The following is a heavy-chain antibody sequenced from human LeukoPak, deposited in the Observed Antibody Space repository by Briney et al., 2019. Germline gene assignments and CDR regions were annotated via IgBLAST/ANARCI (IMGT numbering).Heavy chain of an antibody. CDR3: AKGSAAPIYAGAEYFQH. D-gene: IGHD2-2*01. CDR2: IRYDGSNK. CDR1: GFTFSSYG. V-gene: IGHV3-30*02. Sequence: SGGSLRLSCAASGFTFSSYGMHWVRQAPGKGLEWVAFIRYDGSNKYYADSVKGRFTISRDNSKNTLYLQMNSLIAEDTAVYYCAKGSAAPIYAGAEYFQHWGQGTLVTVSS. J-gene: IGHJ1*01.